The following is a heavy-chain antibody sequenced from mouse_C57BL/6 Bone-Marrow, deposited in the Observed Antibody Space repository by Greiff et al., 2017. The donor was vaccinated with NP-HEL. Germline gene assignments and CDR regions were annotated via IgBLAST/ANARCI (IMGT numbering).Heavy chain of an antibody. Sequence: VQLQQSGAELARPGASVKLSCKASGYTFTSYGISWVKQRTGQGLEWIGEIYPRSGNTYYNEKFKGKATLTADKSSSTAYMELRSLTSEDSAVYFCARQPYGSSYADYFDYWGQGTTLTVSS. CDR2: IYPRSGNT. D-gene: IGHD1-1*01. CDR1: GYTFTSYG. J-gene: IGHJ2*01. V-gene: IGHV1-81*01. CDR3: ARQPYGSSYADYFDY.